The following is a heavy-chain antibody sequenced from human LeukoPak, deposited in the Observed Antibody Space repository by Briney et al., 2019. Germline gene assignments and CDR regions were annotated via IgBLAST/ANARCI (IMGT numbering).Heavy chain of an antibody. D-gene: IGHD3-22*01. CDR1: GGSISSGGYY. Sequence: SETLSLTCTVSGGSISSGGYYWSWIRQHPGKGLEWIGYIYYSGSTYYSPSLKSRVTISVDTSKNQFSLKLSSVTAADTAVYYCATFYDSSGYYHDYWGQGTLVTVSS. V-gene: IGHV4-31*03. CDR2: IYYSGST. J-gene: IGHJ4*02. CDR3: ATFYDSSGYYHDY.